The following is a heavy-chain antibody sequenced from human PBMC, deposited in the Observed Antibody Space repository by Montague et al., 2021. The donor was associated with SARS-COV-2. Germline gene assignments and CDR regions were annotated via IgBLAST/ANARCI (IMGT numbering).Heavy chain of an antibody. V-gene: IGHV4-61*02. CDR2: VYITGST. Sequence: TLSLTCTVSGGSFSSRSYYWSWIRQSAGKGLEFLGRVYITGSTNYNPSLKSRVTTSIDTSKNQFSLKLSSVTAADTAVYYCAGVTCGEAARDTFYYGMDVWGQGTPVTVSS. D-gene: IGHD6-6*01. J-gene: IGHJ6*02. CDR3: AGVTCGEAARDTFYYGMDV. CDR1: GGSFSSRSYY.